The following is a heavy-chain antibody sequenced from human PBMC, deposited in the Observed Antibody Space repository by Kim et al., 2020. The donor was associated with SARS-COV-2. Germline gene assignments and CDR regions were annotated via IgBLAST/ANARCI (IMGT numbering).Heavy chain of an antibody. D-gene: IGHD3-10*01. V-gene: IGHV3-30*02. J-gene: IGHJ4*02. Sequence: NKYYANSLKGRLTISRDNSKNTLYLQMNSLRAEDTAVYYCAKDGTGIDYWGQGTLVTVSS. CDR3: AKDGTGIDY. CDR2: NK.